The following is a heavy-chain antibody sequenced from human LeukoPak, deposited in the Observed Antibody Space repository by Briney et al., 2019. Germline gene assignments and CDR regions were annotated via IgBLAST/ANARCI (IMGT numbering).Heavy chain of an antibody. CDR3: TTSSGWTDAFDI. CDR1: GFTFSNAW. Sequence: GGSLRLSCAASGFTFSNAWMSWVRQAPGKGLEWVGRIKSKTDGGTTDYAAPVKGRFTISRDDSKNTLYLQMNSLKTEDTAVYYCTTSSGWTDAFDIWGQGTMVTVSS. J-gene: IGHJ3*02. CDR2: IKSKTDGGTT. V-gene: IGHV3-15*01. D-gene: IGHD6-19*01.